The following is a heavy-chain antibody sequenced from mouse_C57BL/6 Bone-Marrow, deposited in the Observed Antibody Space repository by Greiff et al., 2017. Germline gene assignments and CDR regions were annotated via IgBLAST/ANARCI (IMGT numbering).Heavy chain of an antibody. V-gene: IGHV1-80*01. D-gene: IGHD2-1*01. CDR3: ARNYGNYLPDY. CDR2: IYPGDGDT. J-gene: IGHJ2*01. CDR1: GYAFSSYW. Sequence: QVQLQQSGAELVKPGASVKISCKASGYAFSSYWMTWVKQRPGKGLGWIGQIYPGDGDTTYNGKFKGKATLTADKSSSTAYMQLSSLTSEDSAVYVCARNYGNYLPDYWGQGTTLTVSS.